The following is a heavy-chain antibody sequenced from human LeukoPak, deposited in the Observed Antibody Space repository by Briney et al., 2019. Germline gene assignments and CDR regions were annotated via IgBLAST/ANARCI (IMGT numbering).Heavy chain of an antibody. CDR1: GFTVSNNY. CDR3: ARGVGQDAFDI. D-gene: IGHD1-26*01. CDR2: IYSGGGT. J-gene: IGHJ3*02. V-gene: IGHV3-53*01. Sequence: PGGSLRLSCAASGFTVSNNYMSWVRQAPGKGLEWVSVIYSGGGTYYADSVKGRFTISKDNSKNTLYLQMNSLRVEDTALYYCARGVGQDAFDIWGQGTMVTVSS.